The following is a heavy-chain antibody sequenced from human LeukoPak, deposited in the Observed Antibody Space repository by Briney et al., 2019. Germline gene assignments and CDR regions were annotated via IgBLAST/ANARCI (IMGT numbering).Heavy chain of an antibody. D-gene: IGHD6-19*01. CDR1: GFTFSNYD. Sequence: GGSLRLSCAASGFTFSNYDMHWVRQATGKGLEWVSAIDRAGGTYYAGSVRGRFTISRDNAMNSMYLQMSSLRDGDTAVYYCAREATIAVAAFDAIDIWGQGTMVTVSS. CDR2: IDRAGGT. V-gene: IGHV3-13*01. J-gene: IGHJ3*02. CDR3: AREATIAVAAFDAIDI.